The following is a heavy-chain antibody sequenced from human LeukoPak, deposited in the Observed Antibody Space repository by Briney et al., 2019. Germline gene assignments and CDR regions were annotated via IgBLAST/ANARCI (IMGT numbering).Heavy chain of an antibody. Sequence: PGRSLRLSCAASGFTFSSYGMHWVRQAPGKGLEWVAVIWYDGSNKYYADSVKGRFTISRDNSKNTLYLQMNSLRAEDTAVYYCARSPMIVVDGDAFDIWGQGTMVTVSS. V-gene: IGHV3-33*01. CDR3: ARSPMIVVDGDAFDI. CDR1: GFTFSSYG. J-gene: IGHJ3*02. D-gene: IGHD3-22*01. CDR2: IWYDGSNK.